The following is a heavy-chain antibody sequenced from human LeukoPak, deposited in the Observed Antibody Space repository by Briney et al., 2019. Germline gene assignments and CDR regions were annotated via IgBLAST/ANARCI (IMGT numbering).Heavy chain of an antibody. J-gene: IGHJ3*02. V-gene: IGHV3-53*01. CDR2: TYSDSST. Sequence: GGSLRLSCAASGFTVSNNYMSWVRQAPGKGLEWVSITYSDSSTNFADSVKGRFTISRDTSQNTLSLQMNSLRAEDTAVYYCVRKNRDFNAAFDIWGQGTVVTVSS. CDR3: VRKNRDFNAAFDI. CDR1: GFTVSNNY. D-gene: IGHD2-21*02.